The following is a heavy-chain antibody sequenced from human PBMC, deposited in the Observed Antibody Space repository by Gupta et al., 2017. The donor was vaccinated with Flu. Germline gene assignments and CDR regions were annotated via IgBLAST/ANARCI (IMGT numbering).Heavy chain of an antibody. CDR2: IWYDGSNK. CDR1: GFTFSSYC. D-gene: IGHD5-12*01. CDR3: AREGEMATITSAEYFQH. J-gene: IGHJ1*01. Sequence: QVQLVESGGGVVQPGRSLRLSCAASGFTFSSYCMHWVRQAPGKGLEWVAVIWYDGSNKYYADSVKGRFTISRDNSKNTLYLQMNSLRAEDTAVYYCAREGEMATITSAEYFQHWGQGTLVTVSS. V-gene: IGHV3-33*01.